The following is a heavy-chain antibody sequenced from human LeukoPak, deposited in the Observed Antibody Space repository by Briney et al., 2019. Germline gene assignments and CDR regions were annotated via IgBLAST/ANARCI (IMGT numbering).Heavy chain of an antibody. D-gene: IGHD6-13*01. J-gene: IGHJ4*02. CDR3: ARESSRWLDYFDY. CDR1: GFTFRSYW. V-gene: IGHV3-7*01. CDR2: IKQDGSEK. Sequence: GGSLRLSCAAAGFTFRSYWMSWVRQAPGKGLELVANIKQDGSEKYYVDSVKGRFTISRDNAKNSLYLQMNSLRAEDTAVYYCARESSRWLDYFDYWGQGTLVTVSA.